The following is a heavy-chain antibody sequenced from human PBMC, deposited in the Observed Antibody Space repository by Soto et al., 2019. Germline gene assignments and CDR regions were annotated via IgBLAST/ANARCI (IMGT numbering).Heavy chain of an antibody. CDR1: GFAFSAYA. Sequence: GGSLRLSCAASGFAFSAYAMTWVRQAPGKGLEWVSDISDSDGGTHYADSVKGRFTISRDNAKNTLYLQMDRLRVEDAAVYYCAKGRTFFDFWGQGTLVTVPS. V-gene: IGHV3-23*01. CDR2: ISDSDGGT. J-gene: IGHJ4*02. CDR3: AKGRTFFDF.